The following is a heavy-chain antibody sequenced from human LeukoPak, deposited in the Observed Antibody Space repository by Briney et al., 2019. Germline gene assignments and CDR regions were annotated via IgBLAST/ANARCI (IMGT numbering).Heavy chain of an antibody. D-gene: IGHD2-2*01. CDR1: GFTFSSYG. CDR2: ISYDGSNK. V-gene: IGHV3-30*18. CDR3: AKVPAPAATYYYGMDV. Sequence: PGGSLRLSCAASGFTFSSYGMHWVRQAPGKGLEWVAVISYDGSNKYYADSVKGRFTISRDNSKNTLYLQMNSLRAEDTAVYYCAKVPAPAATYYYGMDVWGQGTTVTVSS. J-gene: IGHJ6*02.